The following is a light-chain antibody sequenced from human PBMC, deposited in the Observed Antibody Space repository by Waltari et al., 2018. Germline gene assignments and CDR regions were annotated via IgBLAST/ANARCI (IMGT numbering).Light chain of an antibody. CDR2: GAS. J-gene: IGKJ5*01. CDR3: QQYGSSPSIT. CDR1: QSVSSSY. Sequence: EIVLTQSPGTLSLSPGERATLSCRASQSVSSSYLAWYQPKPGQAPRLLIYGASSRATGIPDRFSGSGSGTDFTLTISRLEPEDFAVYYCQQYGSSPSITFGQGTRLEIK. V-gene: IGKV3-20*01.